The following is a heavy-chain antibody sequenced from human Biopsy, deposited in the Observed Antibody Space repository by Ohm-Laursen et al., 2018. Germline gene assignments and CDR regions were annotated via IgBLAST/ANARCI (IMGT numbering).Heavy chain of an antibody. Sequence: LSLTCAASGFSVSSYDMNWVRQAPGKGLEWISYISETSSHIYDADSVRGRLTVARDIAKNSLYLQLNSLRVEDTAVYYCARDSSRRAREGGMDVWGQGTTVTVSS. J-gene: IGHJ6*02. CDR2: ISETSSHI. V-gene: IGHV3-21*01. D-gene: IGHD6-6*01. CDR3: ARDSSRRAREGGMDV. CDR1: GFSVSSYD.